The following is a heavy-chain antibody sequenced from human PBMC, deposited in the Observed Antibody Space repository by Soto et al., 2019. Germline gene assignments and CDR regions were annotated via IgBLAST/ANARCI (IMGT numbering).Heavy chain of an antibody. CDR1: GYTFTSHA. Sequence: ASVKVSCKASGYTFTSHAMHWVRQAPGQRLEWMGWINAGNGNTKYSQKFQGRVTITRDTSASTAYMELSSLRSEDTAVYYCASTLTQGYCSISSCYGRYNWFDPWGPGILVTVFS. V-gene: IGHV1-3*01. D-gene: IGHD2-2*01. J-gene: IGHJ5*02. CDR3: ASTLTQGYCSISSCYGRYNWFDP. CDR2: INAGNGNT.